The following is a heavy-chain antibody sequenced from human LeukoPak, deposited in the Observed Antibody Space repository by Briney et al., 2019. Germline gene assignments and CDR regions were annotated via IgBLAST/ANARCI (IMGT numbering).Heavy chain of an antibody. J-gene: IGHJ4*02. D-gene: IGHD1-7*01. Sequence: ASVKVSCKASEYTFTSYDINWVRQATGQGLEWMGWMNPNSGNTGYAQKFQGRVTITADESTSTAYMELSSLRSEDTAVYYCARGANWNYVLGGYFDYWGQGTLVTVSS. CDR1: EYTFTSYD. CDR3: ARGANWNYVLGGYFDY. CDR2: MNPNSGNT. V-gene: IGHV1-8*01.